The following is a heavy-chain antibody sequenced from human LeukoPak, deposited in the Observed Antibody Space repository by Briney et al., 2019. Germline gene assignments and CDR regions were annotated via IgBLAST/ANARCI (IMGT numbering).Heavy chain of an antibody. CDR3: AREWFPDYYYYYGMDV. CDR2: IIPILGIA. CDR1: GYTFTSYG. D-gene: IGHD3-10*01. J-gene: IGHJ6*02. V-gene: IGHV1-69*04. Sequence: SVKVSCKASGYTFTSYGISWVRQAPRQGLEWMGRIIPILGIANYAQKFQGRVTITADKSTSTAYMELSSLRSEDTAVYYCAREWFPDYYYYYGMDVWGQGTTVTVSS.